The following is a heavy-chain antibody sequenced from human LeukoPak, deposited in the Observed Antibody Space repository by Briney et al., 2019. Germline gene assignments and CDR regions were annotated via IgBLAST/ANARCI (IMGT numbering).Heavy chain of an antibody. V-gene: IGHV3-23*01. Sequence: GGSLRLSCAASGFIFSSFAINWVRRAPGKGLEWVSAISGSGDNTYYADFVRGRFTISRDNSKNTLYLQMNSLRAEDTAVYYCARERAYYDFWSGYSSGMDVWGQGTTVTVSS. CDR1: GFIFSSFA. CDR3: ARERAYYDFWSGYSSGMDV. CDR2: ISGSGDNT. J-gene: IGHJ6*02. D-gene: IGHD3-3*01.